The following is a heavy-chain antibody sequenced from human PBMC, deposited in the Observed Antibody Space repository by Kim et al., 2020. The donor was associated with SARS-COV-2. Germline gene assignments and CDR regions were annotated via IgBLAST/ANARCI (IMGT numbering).Heavy chain of an antibody. J-gene: IGHJ4*02. V-gene: IGHV3-23*01. CDR3: AKYYGGGDFPADLGTIDH. Sequence: GGSLRLSCAASGFTFNNYAMSWVRQAPGKGLEWVSAFSGSGRSTYYADSVKGRFTISRDNSKNTMYLQMNSLRAEDTAVYYCAKYYGGGDFPADLGTIDHWGQGTLVSVSS. CDR1: GFTFNNYA. CDR2: FSGSGRST. D-gene: IGHD2-21*02.